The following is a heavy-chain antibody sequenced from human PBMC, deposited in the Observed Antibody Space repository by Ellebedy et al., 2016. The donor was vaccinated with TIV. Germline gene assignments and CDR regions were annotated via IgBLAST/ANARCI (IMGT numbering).Heavy chain of an antibody. Sequence: GESLKISCAASGFTFSSYWMHWVRQAPGKGLVWVSRMDSGGSTTDYADSVKGRFTISRDNAKNSVFLLMNSLRAEDTAVYYCARGYTALGDWGQGTLVTVSS. CDR1: GFTFSSYW. V-gene: IGHV3-74*01. CDR3: ARGYTALGD. J-gene: IGHJ4*02. CDR2: MDSGGSTT. D-gene: IGHD5-18*01.